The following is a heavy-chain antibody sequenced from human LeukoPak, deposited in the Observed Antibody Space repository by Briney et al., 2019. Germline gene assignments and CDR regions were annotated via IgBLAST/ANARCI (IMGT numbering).Heavy chain of an antibody. CDR1: GYSISSGYY. Sequence: PSETLSLTCAVSGYSISSGYYWGWIRQPPGKGLEWIGIIYHSGSTYYNPSLKIRVTISVDTSKNQFSLKLSSVTAADTAVYYCARSLDDFWSGYYPIDYWGQGTLVTVSS. CDR2: IYHSGST. D-gene: IGHD3-3*01. CDR3: ARSLDDFWSGYYPIDY. J-gene: IGHJ4*02. V-gene: IGHV4-38-2*01.